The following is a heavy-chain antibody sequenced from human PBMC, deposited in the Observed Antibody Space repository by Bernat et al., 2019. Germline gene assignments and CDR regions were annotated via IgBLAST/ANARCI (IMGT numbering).Heavy chain of an antibody. CDR1: GGSISSGGYS. D-gene: IGHD1-26*01. V-gene: IGHV4-30-2*01. CDR3: ARVGLRKGRNRFDP. CDR2: IYHSGST. Sequence: QLQLQESGSGLVKPSQTLSLTCAVPGGSISSGGYSWSWIRQPPGKGLEWIGYIYHSGSTYYNPSLKSRVTISVDRSKNQFSLKLSSVTAADTAVYYCARVGLRKGRNRFDPWGQGTLVTVSS. J-gene: IGHJ5*02.